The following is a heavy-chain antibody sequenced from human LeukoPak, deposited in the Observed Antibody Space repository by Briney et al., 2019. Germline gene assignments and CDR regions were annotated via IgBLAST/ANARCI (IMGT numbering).Heavy chain of an antibody. CDR1: GFAFSSYA. CDR2: ISSNGGST. D-gene: IGHD2-2*01. V-gene: IGHV3-64*01. Sequence: GGSLRLSCAASGFAFSSYAMHWVRQAPGKGLEYVSAISSNGGSTYYANSVKGRFTISRDNSKNTLYLQVGSLRAEDMAVYYCARGEEVLGYCSSPSCYAFDYWGQGTLVTVSS. J-gene: IGHJ4*02. CDR3: ARGEEVLGYCSSPSCYAFDY.